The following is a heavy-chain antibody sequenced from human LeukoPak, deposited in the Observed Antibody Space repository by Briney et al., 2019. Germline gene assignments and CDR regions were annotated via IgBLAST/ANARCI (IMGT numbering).Heavy chain of an antibody. CDR3: AKFDRGLQTYDAFDI. CDR1: GFTFSDFW. D-gene: IGHD4-11*01. CDR2: INQDGSEK. J-gene: IGHJ3*02. V-gene: IGHV3-7*01. Sequence: GGSLRLSCGVSGFTFSDFWMNWVRQAPGKGLEWVANINQDGSEKYYVDSVKGRFTVSRDNAKNSLYLQMNSLRAEDTAVYYCAKFDRGLQTYDAFDIWGQGTMVTVSS.